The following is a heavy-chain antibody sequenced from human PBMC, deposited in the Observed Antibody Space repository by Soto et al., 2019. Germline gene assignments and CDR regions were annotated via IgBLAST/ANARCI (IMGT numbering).Heavy chain of an antibody. CDR2: IFHSATT. J-gene: IGHJ4*02. D-gene: IGHD6-19*01. CDR1: GDSINSGAFS. CDR3: ARGIVLAGIHYFDS. V-gene: IGHV4-30-2*01. Sequence: QLQLQESGSGLVKPSQTLSLTCSISGDSINSGAFSWTWIRQPPGKGLEWIGCIFHSATTYYNPSLRSRVTISGARSKSQFSLNLSSVTAADTAVYFCARGIVLAGIHYFDSWGQGMLVTVSS.